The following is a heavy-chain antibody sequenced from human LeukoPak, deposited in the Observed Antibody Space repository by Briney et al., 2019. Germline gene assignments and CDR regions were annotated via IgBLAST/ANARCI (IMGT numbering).Heavy chain of an antibody. J-gene: IGHJ5*02. CDR3: ARWGRGCSSTSCYKDTWFDP. Sequence: ASVKVSCKASGGTFSSYAISWVRQAPGQGLEWMGGIIPIFGTANYAQKFQGRVTITADESASTAYMELSSLRPEDTAVYYCARWGRGCSSTSCYKDTWFDPWGQGTLVTVSS. D-gene: IGHD2-2*01. CDR1: GGTFSSYA. CDR2: IIPIFGTA. V-gene: IGHV1-69*01.